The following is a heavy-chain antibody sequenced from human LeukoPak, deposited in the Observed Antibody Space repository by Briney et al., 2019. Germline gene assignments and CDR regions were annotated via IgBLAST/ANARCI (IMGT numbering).Heavy chain of an antibody. Sequence: PSETLSLTCTVSGGSISSYYWSWIRQPPGKGLEWIGYIYYSGSTNYNPSLKSRVTISVDTSKNQFSLKLSSVTAADTAVYYCARDQGGVGATGTGSDAFDIWGQGTMVTVSS. CDR1: GGSISSYY. CDR3: ARDQGGVGATGTGSDAFDI. J-gene: IGHJ3*02. V-gene: IGHV4-59*01. CDR2: IYYSGST. D-gene: IGHD1-26*01.